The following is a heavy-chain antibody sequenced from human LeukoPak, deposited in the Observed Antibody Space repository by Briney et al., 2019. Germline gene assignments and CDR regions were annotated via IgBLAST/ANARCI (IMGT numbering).Heavy chain of an antibody. CDR2: IWYDGSNK. V-gene: IGHV3-33*01. Sequence: PGRSLRLSCAASGFTFSSYGMHWVRQAPGKGPEWVAVIWYDGSNKYYVDSVKGRFTISRDNSKNTLYLQMNSLRAEDTAVYYCARERTYCSSTSCSTHYYYGMDVWGQGTTVTVSS. J-gene: IGHJ6*02. CDR1: GFTFSSYG. CDR3: ARERTYCSSTSCSTHYYYGMDV. D-gene: IGHD2-2*01.